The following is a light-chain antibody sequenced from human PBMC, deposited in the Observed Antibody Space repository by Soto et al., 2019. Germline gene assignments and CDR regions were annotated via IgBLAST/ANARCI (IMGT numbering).Light chain of an antibody. Sequence: QSALTQPASVSGSPGQSITISCTGTSSDVGGQNSVSWYQQHPGEVPKLMISEVSKRPSGVSNRFSGSKSGNTASLTISGLQAEDEADYYCSSYTTTFAVVFGGGTKLTVL. CDR3: SSYTTTFAVV. V-gene: IGLV2-14*01. CDR2: EVS. CDR1: SSDVGGQNS. J-gene: IGLJ2*01.